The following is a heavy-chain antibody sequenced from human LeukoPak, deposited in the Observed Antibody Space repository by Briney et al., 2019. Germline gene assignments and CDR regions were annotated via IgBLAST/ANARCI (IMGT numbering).Heavy chain of an antibody. V-gene: IGHV3-9*01. J-gene: IGHJ4*02. CDR1: GFIFDDYA. CDR2: ISWNSGSI. D-gene: IGHD6-13*01. CDR3: AKDPRRIAAAGSKAFDY. Sequence: GGSLRLSCAASGFIFDDYAMHWVRQAPGKGLEWVSGISWNSGSIGYADSVKGRFTISRDNAKNSLYLQMNSLRAEDTALYYCAKDPRRIAAAGSKAFDYWGQGTLVTVSS.